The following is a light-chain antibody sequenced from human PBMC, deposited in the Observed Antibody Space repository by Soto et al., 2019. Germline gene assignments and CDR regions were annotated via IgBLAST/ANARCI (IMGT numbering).Light chain of an antibody. Sequence: EIVMTQSPATLSVSPGERATLSCRASQSVSSNLAWYQQKPGQAPRRLIDGASTRAPGHPARFRGSGSCTEFTLTISSLQSEDFAVYYCQQYNNWPPLTFGQGTKLDI. CDR1: QSVSSN. V-gene: IGKV3-15*01. CDR2: GAS. J-gene: IGKJ1*01. CDR3: QQYNNWPPLT.